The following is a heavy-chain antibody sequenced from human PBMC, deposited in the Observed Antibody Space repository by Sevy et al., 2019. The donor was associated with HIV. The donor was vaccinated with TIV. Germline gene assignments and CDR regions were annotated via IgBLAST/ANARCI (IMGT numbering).Heavy chain of an antibody. D-gene: IGHD4-17*01. CDR1: GFIFSSYE. CDR3: ARDLPPSPTTVAHFDY. J-gene: IGHJ4*02. CDR2: ISQSGGTT. V-gene: IGHV3-48*03. Sequence: GGFLRLSCAASGFIFSSYEMSWVRQAPGKGLEWVSHISQSGGTTYYSDSVKGRFTISRDNAKNSLYLQMNSLRAEDTAIYYCARDLPPSPTTVAHFDYWGQGTLVTVSS.